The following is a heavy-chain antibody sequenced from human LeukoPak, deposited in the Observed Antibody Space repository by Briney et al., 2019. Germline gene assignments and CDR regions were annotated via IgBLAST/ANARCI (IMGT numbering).Heavy chain of an antibody. V-gene: IGHV4-59*01. D-gene: IGHD2-8*01. Sequence: SETLSLTCTVSGGSISRYYWSWVRQPPGKGLEWIGYIYYSGSTNYNPSLKSRVTISVDTSKNQFSLKLSSVTAADTAVYYCARPPNYWGQGTLVTVSS. CDR3: ARPPNY. CDR1: GGSISRYY. J-gene: IGHJ4*02. CDR2: IYYSGST.